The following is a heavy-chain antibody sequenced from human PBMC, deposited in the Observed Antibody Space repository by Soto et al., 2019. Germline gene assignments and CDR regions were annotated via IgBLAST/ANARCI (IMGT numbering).Heavy chain of an antibody. CDR2: IYSSGAT. J-gene: IGHJ4*02. Sequence: SETLSLTCTVSGDSISGYAWSWIRQAPGKKLEWIGYIYSSGATNYNPSLKSRVTLSLDGSKNQFSLTVNSVTAADTAVYYCARSVILTGGTYKGLIRLHYFDAWGPGTLVTVSS. D-gene: IGHD3-9*01. CDR1: GDSISGYA. CDR3: ARSVILTGGTYKGLIRLHYFDA. V-gene: IGHV4-59*12.